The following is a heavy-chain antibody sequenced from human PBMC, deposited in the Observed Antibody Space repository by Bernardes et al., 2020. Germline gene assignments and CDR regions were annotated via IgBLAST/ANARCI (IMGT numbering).Heavy chain of an antibody. CDR2: INPNSGGT. Sequence: ASVKVSCKASGYTFTGYYMHWVRQAPGQGLEWMGWINPNSGGTNYAQKFQGRVTMTRDTSISTAYMELSRLRSDDTAVYYCAREMLDGGLLEFDYWGQGTLVTVSS. J-gene: IGHJ4*02. CDR3: AREMLDGGLLEFDY. V-gene: IGHV1-2*02. CDR1: GYTFTGYY. D-gene: IGHD2-15*01.